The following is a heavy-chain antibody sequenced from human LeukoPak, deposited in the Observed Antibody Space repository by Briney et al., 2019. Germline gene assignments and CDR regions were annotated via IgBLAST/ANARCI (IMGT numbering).Heavy chain of an antibody. J-gene: IGHJ4*02. V-gene: IGHV3-23*01. CDR2: ISGGGGST. D-gene: IGHD2-2*02. CDR3: AKDYLRDGGYIPVYFDY. Sequence: GGSLRLSCAASGFTLSSYAMSWVRQAPRKGLEWVSGISGGGGSTYYADFVKGRFTISRDNSKNTLYLQMNSLRAEDTALYYCAKDYLRDGGYIPVYFDYWGQGTLVTVSS. CDR1: GFTLSSYA.